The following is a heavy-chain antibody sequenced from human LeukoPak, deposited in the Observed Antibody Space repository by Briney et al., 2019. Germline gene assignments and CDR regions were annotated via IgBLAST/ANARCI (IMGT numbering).Heavy chain of an antibody. CDR2: INPNSGVT. CDR1: GYIFIGYY. CDR3: AKDIDGDYDTYNWFDP. V-gene: IGHV1-2*02. D-gene: IGHD4-17*01. Sequence: ASVKVSCKASGYIFIGYYMHWVRQAPGQGLEWMGWINPNSGVTNYVQKFQGRVTMTRDTSISTAYMELSRLRSDDTALYYCAKDIDGDYDTYNWFDPWGQGTLVTVSS. J-gene: IGHJ5*02.